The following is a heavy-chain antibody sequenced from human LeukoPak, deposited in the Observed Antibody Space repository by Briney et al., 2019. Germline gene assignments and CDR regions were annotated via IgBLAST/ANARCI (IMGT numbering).Heavy chain of an antibody. Sequence: GGSLRLSCAASGFTFSSYGMHWVRQAPGKGLEWVAVISYDGSNKYYADSVKGRFTISRDNSKNTLYLQMNSLRAEDTAVYYCARDSPQDYDFWSGYYFNWFDPWGQGTLVTVSS. CDR1: GFTFSSYG. CDR2: ISYDGSNK. J-gene: IGHJ5*02. CDR3: ARDSPQDYDFWSGYYFNWFDP. V-gene: IGHV3-30*03. D-gene: IGHD3-3*01.